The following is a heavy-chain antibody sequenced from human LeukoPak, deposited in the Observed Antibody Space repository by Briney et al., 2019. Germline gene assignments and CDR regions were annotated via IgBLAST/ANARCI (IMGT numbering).Heavy chain of an antibody. CDR3: ARRGGCISTSCNLDY. J-gene: IGHJ4*02. Sequence: VASVKVSCKASGYTFTSYYMHWVRQAPGQGLEWMGIINPSGGSTSYAQKFRGRVTMTRDTSTSTVYMDLSSLRSEDTAIYYCARRGGCISTSCNLDYWGQGTLVTVSS. D-gene: IGHD2-2*01. V-gene: IGHV1-46*03. CDR2: INPSGGST. CDR1: GYTFTSYY.